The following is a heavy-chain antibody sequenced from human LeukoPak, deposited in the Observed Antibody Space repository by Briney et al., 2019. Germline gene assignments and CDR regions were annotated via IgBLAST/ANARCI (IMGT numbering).Heavy chain of an antibody. CDR1: GYTFTSYY. CDR3: ARYGDCTNFDY. CDR2: SNPSGGST. D-gene: IGHD4-17*01. V-gene: IGHV1-46*01. J-gene: IGHJ4*02. Sequence: ASVKVSCKASGYTFTSYYMHWVRQAPGQGLEWMGISNPSGGSTTYAQKFQGRVTMTRDTSTSTVYMELSSLRSEDTAVYYCARYGDCTNFDYWGQGTLVTVSS.